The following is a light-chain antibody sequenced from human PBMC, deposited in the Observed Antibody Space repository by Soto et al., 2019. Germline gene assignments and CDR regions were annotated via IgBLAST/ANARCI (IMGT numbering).Light chain of an antibody. CDR3: QVWDSTSDHYV. CDR2: DDR. CDR1: NIGSRS. V-gene: IGLV3-21*02. J-gene: IGLJ1*01. Sequence: ELTQPPSVSVAPGQTASIGCGGNNIGSRSVHWYQQKPGQAPVLVVYDDRDRPSGIPERFAGSNSGNTATLTISRVEAGDEADYYCQVWDSTSDHYVFGTGTKVTVL.